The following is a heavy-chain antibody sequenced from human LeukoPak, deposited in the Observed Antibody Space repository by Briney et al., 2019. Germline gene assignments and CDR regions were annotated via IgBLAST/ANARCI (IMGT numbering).Heavy chain of an antibody. CDR3: ARTANFAAGYYIDY. CDR2: INWNGAST. Sequence: AGGSLRLSCAASGFSFDDLGMTWVRQVPGKGLEWVAGINWNGASTGYADSVKGRFTISRDNAKNSLYLQMNSLRAEDTAVYYCARTANFAAGYYIDYWGQGTLVTVSS. CDR1: GFSFDDLG. V-gene: IGHV3-20*04. D-gene: IGHD6-13*01. J-gene: IGHJ4*02.